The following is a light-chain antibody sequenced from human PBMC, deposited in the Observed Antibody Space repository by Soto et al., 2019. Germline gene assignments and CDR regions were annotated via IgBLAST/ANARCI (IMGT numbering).Light chain of an antibody. CDR1: GNDIGGYNY. J-gene: IGLJ2*01. Sequence: QSALTQPASVYGSPGQSITISFTGTGNDIGGYNYVSWYQQHPGKAPILRIYDVTRRPSGVSNRFSGSKSGNTASLTISGLQAEDEADYYCNSYTSTSTQVFGGGTKVTVL. V-gene: IGLV2-14*01. CDR3: NSYTSTSTQV. CDR2: DVT.